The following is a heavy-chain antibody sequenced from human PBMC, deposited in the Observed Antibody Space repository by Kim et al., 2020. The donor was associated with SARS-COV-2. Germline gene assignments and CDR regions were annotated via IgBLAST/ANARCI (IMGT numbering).Heavy chain of an antibody. V-gene: IGHV4-59*01. CDR1: GGSISSYY. J-gene: IGHJ3*02. CDR3: ARVAYDAFDI. Sequence: SETLSLTCTVSGGSISSYYWSWIRQPPGKGLEWIGYIYYSGSTNYNPSLKSRVTISVDTSKNQFSLKLSSVTAADTAVYYCARVAYDAFDIWGQGTMVTVSS. D-gene: IGHD3-16*01. CDR2: IYYSGST.